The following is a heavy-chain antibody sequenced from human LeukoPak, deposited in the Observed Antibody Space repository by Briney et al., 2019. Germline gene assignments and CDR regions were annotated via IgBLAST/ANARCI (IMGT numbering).Heavy chain of an antibody. CDR2: ISDSGDRT. D-gene: IGHD3-3*01. J-gene: IGHJ1*01. Sequence: GGSLRLSCAAPGFTFSSYAMSWVRQGPGRGLEWVSLISDSGDRTYYADSVMGRFTISRDNSRNTEFLQMGSLRPHDTDLYLCAREFLPCRSGGPFGSFGIWGQGSLVTVSS. CDR1: GFTFSSYA. CDR3: AREFLPCRSGGPFGSFGI. V-gene: IGHV3-23*01.